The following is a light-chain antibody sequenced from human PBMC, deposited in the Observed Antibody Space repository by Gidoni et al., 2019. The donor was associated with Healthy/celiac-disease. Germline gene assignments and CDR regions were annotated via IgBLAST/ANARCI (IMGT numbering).Light chain of an antibody. V-gene: IGKV1-5*03. Sequence: DIHMTQSPSTLSASAGDRVTLTCRASQSISSWLAWYQQKPGKAPKLLIYKASSLESGVPSRFSGSGSGTEFTLTISSLQPDDFATYYCQQCNSYPWTFGQGTKVEIK. J-gene: IGKJ1*01. CDR3: QQCNSYPWT. CDR2: KAS. CDR1: QSISSW.